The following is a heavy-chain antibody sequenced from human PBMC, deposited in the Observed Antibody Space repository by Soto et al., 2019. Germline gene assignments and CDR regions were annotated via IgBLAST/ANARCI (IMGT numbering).Heavy chain of an antibody. Sequence: SETLSLTCTVSDGSVSSGSYYWNWIRQPPGKGLEWIGFIYYSGSTHYNPSLQSRVTISVDTSKNQFSLKLSSVTAADTAVYYCARDGGFYYGMDVWGQGTTVTVSS. J-gene: IGHJ6*02. CDR3: ARDGGFYYGMDV. CDR2: IYYSGST. D-gene: IGHD3-3*01. CDR1: DGSVSSGSYY. V-gene: IGHV4-61*01.